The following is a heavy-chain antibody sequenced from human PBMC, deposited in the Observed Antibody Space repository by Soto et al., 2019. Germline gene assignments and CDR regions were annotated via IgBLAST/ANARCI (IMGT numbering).Heavy chain of an antibody. J-gene: IGHJ4*02. V-gene: IGHV3-7*01. D-gene: IGHD3-10*01. CDR3: ARDAVYGSGNSVNHYLDN. CDR1: GFSFGIYW. Sequence: EVQLVESGGDLVQPGGSLRLSCAASGFSFGIYWMSWVRQAPGKGLEWVGTIKFDASEKKYVDSVKGRFTMSRDNAKNSLYLQMDSLRADDTAVYYCARDAVYGSGNSVNHYLDNWGQGTQVTVSP. CDR2: IKFDASEK.